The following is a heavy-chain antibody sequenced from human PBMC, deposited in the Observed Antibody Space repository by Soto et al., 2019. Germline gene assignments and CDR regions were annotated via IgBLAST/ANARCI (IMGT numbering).Heavy chain of an antibody. D-gene: IGHD1-20*01. CDR1: GGSIVSSNW. Sequence: QLQLQESGPRLVKPSETLSLTCTVSGGSIVSSNWWTWVRQPPGKGLEWIGEIFFSGSINYNPSLKSRATVSVDTSKNHFSLNLRSVTAADTAVYYCARLPTNITGTTQIEDYWGQGTLVTVSS. CDR3: ARLPTNITGTTQIEDY. CDR2: IFFSGSI. V-gene: IGHV4-4*02. J-gene: IGHJ4*02.